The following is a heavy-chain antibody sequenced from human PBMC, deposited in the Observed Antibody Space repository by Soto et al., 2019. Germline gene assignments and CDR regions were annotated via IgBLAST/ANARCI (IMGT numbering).Heavy chain of an antibody. CDR2: VSFDGSNK. D-gene: IGHD6-13*01. CDR3: ARDLTGITTAGGGRIEP. V-gene: IGHV3-30-3*01. CDR1: GFTFSTHA. Sequence: QVQLVESGGGVVQPGRSLRLSCAASGFTFSTHAMHWVRQAPGKGLECVAIVSFDGSNKYYADSVKGRFTISRDNSKNTLYLQMRALTPEDKAVYYCARDLTGITTAGGGRIEPWGQGTLVTVSS. J-gene: IGHJ5*02.